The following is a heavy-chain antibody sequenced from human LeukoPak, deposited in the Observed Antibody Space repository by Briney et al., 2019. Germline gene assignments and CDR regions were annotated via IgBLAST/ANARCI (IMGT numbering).Heavy chain of an antibody. CDR2: IKQDGSEK. D-gene: IGHD3-10*01. CDR1: GFTFSSYW. Sequence: PGGSLRLSCAASGFTFSSYWMSWVRQAPGKGLEWVANIKQDGSEKYYVDSVKGRFTISRDNAKNSLYLQINSLRADDTAVYYCVRDSLGWGVREVTYYYYYMDVWGKGTTVTISS. V-gene: IGHV3-7*03. CDR3: VRDSLGWGVREVTYYYYYMDV. J-gene: IGHJ6*03.